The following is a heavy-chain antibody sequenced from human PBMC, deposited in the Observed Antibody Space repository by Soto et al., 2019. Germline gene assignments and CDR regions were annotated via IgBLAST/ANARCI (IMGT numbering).Heavy chain of an antibody. Sequence: QVQLVESGGGVVQPGRSLRLSCAASGFTFSSYAMHWVRQAPGKGLEWVAVISYEGSNKYYADSVKGRFTISRDNSNNTLYLQMNSLRAEDTAVYYCARDPVAYCGGDCRTFDYWGQGTLVTVSS. CDR3: ARDPVAYCGGDCRTFDY. J-gene: IGHJ4*02. V-gene: IGHV3-30-3*01. CDR1: GFTFSSYA. D-gene: IGHD2-21*02. CDR2: ISYEGSNK.